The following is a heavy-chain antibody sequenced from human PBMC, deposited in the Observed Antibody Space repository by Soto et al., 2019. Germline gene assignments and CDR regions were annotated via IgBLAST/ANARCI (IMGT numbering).Heavy chain of an antibody. CDR2: ISGSGGST. J-gene: IGHJ5*02. D-gene: IGHD2-15*01. V-gene: IGHV3-23*01. CDR3: AKAPRWSGGSRNWFDP. Sequence: GGSLRLSCAASGFTFSSYAMSWVRQAPGKGLEWVSAISGSGGSTYYADSVKGRFTISRDNSKNTLYLQMNSLRAEDTAVYYCAKAPRWSGGSRNWFDPWGQGTLVTVSS. CDR1: GFTFSSYA.